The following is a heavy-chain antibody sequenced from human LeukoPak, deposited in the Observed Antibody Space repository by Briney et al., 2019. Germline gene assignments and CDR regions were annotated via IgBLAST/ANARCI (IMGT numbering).Heavy chain of an antibody. CDR1: GDSISNYY. V-gene: IGHV4-4*07. D-gene: IGHD2-2*01. CDR2: MYTSGVT. J-gene: IGHJ6*03. Sequence: SETLSLTCTVSGDSISNYYWSWIRQPAGKGLEWIGRMYTSGVTHYNPSLKSRATMSVDTSKNQLSLRLSSVTAADRAVYYCAREGPAASTIFYYFMDVWGKGTTVTVSS. CDR3: AREGPAASTIFYYFMDV.